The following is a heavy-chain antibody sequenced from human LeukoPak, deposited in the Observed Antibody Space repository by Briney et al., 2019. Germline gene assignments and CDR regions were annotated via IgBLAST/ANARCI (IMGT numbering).Heavy chain of an antibody. CDR2: INPNSGGT. CDR3: ARGYCSGGSCYSVENWFDP. V-gene: IGHV1-2*06. J-gene: IGHJ5*02. Sequence: GASVKVSCKAAGYTFTGYYMFWVRQAPGQGLEWMGRINPNSGGTNYAQKFQGRVTMTRDTSIGTAYMELRRLRSDDTAVYYCARGYCSGGSCYSVENWFDPWGQGTLVTVSS. D-gene: IGHD2-15*01. CDR1: GYTFTGYY.